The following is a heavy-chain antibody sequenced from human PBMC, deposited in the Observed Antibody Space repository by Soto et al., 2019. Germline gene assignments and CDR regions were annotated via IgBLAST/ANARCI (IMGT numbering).Heavy chain of an antibody. V-gene: IGHV1-18*01. J-gene: IGHJ4*02. CDR2: ISAYNGNT. CDR3: ARDVNKGLIDY. CDR1: GYTFTRYA. Sequence: QVLLVQSGAEVKKPGASVKVSCKASGYTFTRYAFSWVRQAPGQGLEWMGWISAYNGNTNYAQKLQGGVTMTTDTSTSTAYMELRGLRSDDTAVYYCARDVNKGLIDYWGQGTLVTVSS.